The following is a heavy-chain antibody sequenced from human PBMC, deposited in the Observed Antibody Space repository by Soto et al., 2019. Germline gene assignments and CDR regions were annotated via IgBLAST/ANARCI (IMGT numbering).Heavy chain of an antibody. CDR2: ISSSSSYI. CDR3: ARDGAAMVTEPFDY. D-gene: IGHD5-18*01. J-gene: IGHJ4*02. V-gene: IGHV3-21*01. CDR1: GFTFSSYS. Sequence: GGSLRLSCAASGFTFSSYSMNWVRQAPGKGLEWVSSISSSSSYIYYADSVKGRFTISRDNAKNSLYLQMNSLRAEDTAVYYCARDGAAMVTEPFDYWGQGILVTVSS.